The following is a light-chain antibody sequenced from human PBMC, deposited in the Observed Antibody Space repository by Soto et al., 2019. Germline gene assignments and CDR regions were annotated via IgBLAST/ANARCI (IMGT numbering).Light chain of an antibody. V-gene: IGKV3-11*01. CDR2: DAS. J-gene: IGKJ5*01. CDR3: QQRSNWPIT. Sequence: EIVLTQSPATLSLSPGERATLSCRASQSVSSYLAWYQQKPGQAPSLLIYDASNRATGIPARFGGSGSGTDFTLNISSLEPEDFAVYYCQQRSNWPITFGQGTRLEIK. CDR1: QSVSSY.